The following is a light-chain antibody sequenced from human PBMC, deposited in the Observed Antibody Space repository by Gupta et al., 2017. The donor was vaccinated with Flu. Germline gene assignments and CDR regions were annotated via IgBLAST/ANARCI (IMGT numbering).Light chain of an antibody. V-gene: IGKV1-5*03. J-gene: IGKJ1*01. CDR1: QCISTW. CDR2: KAS. Sequence: DIQMTQSPSTLSASVADRVTITCRASQCISTWLAWYQQKPGKAPKLLIYKASTLERGVPARFSGSASGTDFTLTIRSLRPDDFATYYCQQYNSYPWTFGQGTKVEIK. CDR3: QQYNSYPWT.